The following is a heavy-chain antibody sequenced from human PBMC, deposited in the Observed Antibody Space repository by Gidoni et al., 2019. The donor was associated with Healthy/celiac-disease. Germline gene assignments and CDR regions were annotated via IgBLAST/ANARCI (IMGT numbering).Heavy chain of an antibody. J-gene: IGHJ4*02. CDR1: GFTFSSYA. D-gene: IGHD1-26*01. V-gene: IGHV3-23*01. CDR2: ISGSGGST. Sequence: EVQLLESGGGLVQPGGSLRLSCAASGFTFSSYAMSWVRQAPGKGREWVSAISGSGGSTYYADSVKGRFTISRDNSKNTLYLQMNSLRAEDTAVYYCAKDVYTGNVGAMLFDYWGQGTLVTVSS. CDR3: AKDVYTGNVGAMLFDY.